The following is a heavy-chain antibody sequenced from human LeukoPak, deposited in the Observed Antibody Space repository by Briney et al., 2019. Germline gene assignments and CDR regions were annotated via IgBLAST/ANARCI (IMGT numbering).Heavy chain of an antibody. CDR1: GFTLSSYS. CDR2: ISSSSSYI. V-gene: IGHV3-21*01. J-gene: IGHJ4*02. D-gene: IGHD6-6*01. Sequence: GGSLRLSCAASGFTLSSYSMNWVRQAPGKGLEWVSSISSSSSYIYYADSVKGRSTISRDNAKNSLYLQMNSLRAEDTAVYYCARDSSPDHYFDYWGQGTLVTVSS. CDR3: ARDSSPDHYFDY.